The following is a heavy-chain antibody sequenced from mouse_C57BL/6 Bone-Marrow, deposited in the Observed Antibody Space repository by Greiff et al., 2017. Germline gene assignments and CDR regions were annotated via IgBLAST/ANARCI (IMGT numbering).Heavy chain of an antibody. CDR1: GFTFTDYY. CDR2: IRNKANGYTT. Sequence: EVKLVESGGGLVQPGGSLSLSCAASGFTFTDYYLSWVRQPPGKALEWLGFIRNKANGYTTEYSASVKGRFTISRDNSQSILYLQMNALRAEDSATYYCARYEEKVRRWYFDVWGTGTTVTVSS. CDR3: ARYEEKVRRWYFDV. V-gene: IGHV7-3*01. D-gene: IGHD2-14*01. J-gene: IGHJ1*03.